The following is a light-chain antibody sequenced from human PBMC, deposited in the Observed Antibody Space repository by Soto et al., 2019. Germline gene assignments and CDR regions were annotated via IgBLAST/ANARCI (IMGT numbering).Light chain of an antibody. J-gene: IGLJ1*01. CDR1: SSDIGLYNY. CDR3: SSLSTTSTPIV. V-gene: IGLV2-14*01. Sequence: QSALRQPASMSGSPGQSITIPCTGASSDIGLYNYVSWYQHHPGKAPKLLISEVNVRPSGLSDRFSASKAGNTASLTISGLQPEDEAYYYCSSLSTTSTPIVFGSGTKVTVL. CDR2: EVN.